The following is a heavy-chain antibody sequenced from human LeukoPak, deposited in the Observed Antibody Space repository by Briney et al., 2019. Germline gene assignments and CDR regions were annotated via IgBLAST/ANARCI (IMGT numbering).Heavy chain of an antibody. CDR1: GYTFTSYA. D-gene: IGHD3-22*01. J-gene: IGHJ4*02. CDR3: ARGYSRNYYDSSGYDY. CDR2: INAGNGNT. V-gene: IGHV1-3*01. Sequence: ASVKVSYKASGYTFTSYAMHWVRQAPGQRLEWMGWINAGNGNTKYSQKFRGRVTITRDTSASTAYMELSSLRSEDTAVYYCARGYSRNYYDSSGYDYWGQGTLVTVSS.